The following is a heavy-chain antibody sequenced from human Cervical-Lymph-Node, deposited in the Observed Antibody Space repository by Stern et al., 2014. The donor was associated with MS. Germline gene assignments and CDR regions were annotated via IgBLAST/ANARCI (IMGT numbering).Heavy chain of an antibody. J-gene: IGHJ4*02. CDR3: ALPGHFYTNAPDY. D-gene: IGHD2-8*01. Sequence: MQLVESGGGVVQPGGSLRLSCATSGFAFASYDLHWVRQAPGKGLEGVAFISNDGSNKYYADSLKDRFIVSRDYSKKTLNLQINSLRREDTAVYYCALPGHFYTNAPDYWGQGTLVTVSS. CDR2: ISNDGSNK. V-gene: IGHV3-30*03. CDR1: GFAFASYD.